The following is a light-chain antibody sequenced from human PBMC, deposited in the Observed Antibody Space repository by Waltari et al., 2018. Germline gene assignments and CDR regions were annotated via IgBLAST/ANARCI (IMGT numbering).Light chain of an antibody. Sequence: QSVLTQPPSASGTPGQRVTISCSGSSSNIGTNYVYWYQQLPGTAPKLLIYKNARRPSGVPYRFSGSKSGTSASLAISGLRSEDESTYYCAAWDDSRGVFGGGTKLTVL. CDR3: AAWDDSRGV. CDR2: KNA. J-gene: IGLJ3*02. CDR1: SSNIGTNY. V-gene: IGLV1-47*01.